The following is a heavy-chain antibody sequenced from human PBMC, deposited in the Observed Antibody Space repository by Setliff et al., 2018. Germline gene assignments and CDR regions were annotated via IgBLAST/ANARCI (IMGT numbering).Heavy chain of an antibody. D-gene: IGHD7-27*01. V-gene: IGHV4-59*10. CDR3: VLTPSNLFDY. CDR1: GGSISTYY. CDR2: MYTSGHT. J-gene: IGHJ4*02. Sequence: TLSLTCAVYGGSISTYYWSWIRQPAGKGLEWIGRMYTSGHTNYNTSLKSRVTMSLDTSKNQFSLKLNSVTAADTAMYYCVLTPSNLFDYWGQGTLVTVSS.